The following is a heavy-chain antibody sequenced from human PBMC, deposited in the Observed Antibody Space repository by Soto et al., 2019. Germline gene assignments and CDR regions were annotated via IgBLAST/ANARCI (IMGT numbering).Heavy chain of an antibody. V-gene: IGHV4-30-4*01. CDR3: AREVGGDYYDNTDY. D-gene: IGHD3-22*01. CDR1: VGSISSGDYY. CDR2: IYYSGST. J-gene: IGHJ4*02. Sequence: PAETLSLTCTVSVGSISSGDYYWSWIRQPPGKGLEWIGYIYYSGSTYYNPSLKSRVTISVDTSKNQFSLKLSSVTAADTAVYYCAREVGGDYYDNTDYWGQGTLVTVSS.